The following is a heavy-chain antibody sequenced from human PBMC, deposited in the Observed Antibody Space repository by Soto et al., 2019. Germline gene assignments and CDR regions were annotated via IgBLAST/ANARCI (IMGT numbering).Heavy chain of an antibody. V-gene: IGHV3-30*18. CDR1: GFTFSSYG. J-gene: IGHJ6*02. D-gene: IGHD2-2*01. Sequence: PVGSLRLSCAASGFTFSSYGMHWVRQAPGKGLEWVAVISYDGSNKYYADSVKGRFTISRDNSKNTLYLQMNSLRAEDRAVYYCAKDVREDCSSTRCSSIFYYYYGTDVWRQGTTATV. CDR2: ISYDGSNK. CDR3: AKDVREDCSSTRCSSIFYYYYGTDV.